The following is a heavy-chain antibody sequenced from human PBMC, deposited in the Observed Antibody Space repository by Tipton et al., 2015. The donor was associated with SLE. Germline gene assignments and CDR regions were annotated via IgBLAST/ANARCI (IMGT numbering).Heavy chain of an antibody. J-gene: IGHJ5*01. CDR3: ARHKFTVIQGVIPDFDS. CDR1: GDSIRGTYNA. V-gene: IGHV4-39*07. CDR2: FYHSGST. Sequence: TLSLTCTVTGDSIRGTYNAWGWIRQPPGKGLEWIGSFYHSGSTHYNPSLRSRVTMSADTSENHLSLEMNSVTAADTAVYYCARHKFTVIQGVIPDFDSWGQGTLAIVS. D-gene: IGHD3-10*01.